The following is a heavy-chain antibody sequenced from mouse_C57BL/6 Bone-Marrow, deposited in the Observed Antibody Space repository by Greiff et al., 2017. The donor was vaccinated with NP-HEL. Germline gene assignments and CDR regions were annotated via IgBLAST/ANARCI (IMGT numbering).Heavy chain of an antibody. CDR3: VRLPSNYYWYFDV. D-gene: IGHD2-5*01. CDR2: IRSKSNNYAT. V-gene: IGHV10-1*01. Sequence: ELQRVGSGGGLVQPKGSLKLPFAASGFSFNTSAMTWVRRAPGKGLEGVARIRSKSNNYATYYADSVKDRFTISRDDSESMLYLQMNNLKTEDTAMYYCVRLPSNYYWYFDVWGTGTTVTVSS. J-gene: IGHJ1*03. CDR1: GFSFNTSA.